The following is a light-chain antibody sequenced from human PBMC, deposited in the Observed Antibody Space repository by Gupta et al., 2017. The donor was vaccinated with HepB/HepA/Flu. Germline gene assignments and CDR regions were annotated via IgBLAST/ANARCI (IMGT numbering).Light chain of an antibody. J-gene: IGLJ3*02. CDR3: FSFTSSSTWV. Sequence: QSALTQPASMSGSPGQSITISCTGTSSDVGGYNYVSWYQQPPGKAPKLMIYDVSNRPSGVANRFSGSKSGNTASLIISGLKAEDEADYYCFSFTSSSTWVFGGGTKLTVL. CDR1: SSDVGGYNY. CDR2: DVS. V-gene: IGLV2-14*03.